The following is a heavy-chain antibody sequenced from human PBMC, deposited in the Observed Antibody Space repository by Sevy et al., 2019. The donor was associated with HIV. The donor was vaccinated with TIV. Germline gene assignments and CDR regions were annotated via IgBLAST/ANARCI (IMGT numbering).Heavy chain of an antibody. J-gene: IGHJ4*02. D-gene: IGHD5-18*01. V-gene: IGHV3-53*01. CDR2: IDSGGST. CDR3: ARHPRGARGYSYYFDY. Sequence: GGSLRLSCAASGFTVSSNYMSWVRQAPGKELEWVSVIDSGGSTYYADSVKGRFTISRDNSKNTLYLQMNSLRAEDTAVYYCARHPRGARGYSYYFDYWGQGTLVTVSS. CDR1: GFTVSSNY.